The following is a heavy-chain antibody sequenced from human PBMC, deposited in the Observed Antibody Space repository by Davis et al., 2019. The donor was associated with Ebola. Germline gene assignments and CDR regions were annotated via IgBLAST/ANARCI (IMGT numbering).Heavy chain of an antibody. J-gene: IGHJ6*02. D-gene: IGHD3-3*01. CDR3: AREITIFGVVIEPYYYYGMDV. Sequence: GGSLRLSCAASGFTFSSYAMSWVRQAPGKGLEWVAVIWYDGSNKYYADSVKGRFTISRDNSKNTLYLQMNSLRAEDTAVYYCAREITIFGVVIEPYYYYGMDVWGQGTTVTVSS. V-gene: IGHV3-33*08. CDR2: IWYDGSNK. CDR1: GFTFSSYA.